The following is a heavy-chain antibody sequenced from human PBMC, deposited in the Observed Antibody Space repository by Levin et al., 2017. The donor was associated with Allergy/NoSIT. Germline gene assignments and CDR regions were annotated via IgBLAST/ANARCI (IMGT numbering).Heavy chain of an antibody. V-gene: IGHV3-66*01. J-gene: IGHJ5*02. Sequence: QAGGSLRLSCVGSGFSVTSSYMSWVRQAPGKGLEWVSVLYSGGGTYYAGSVRGRFTISRDNSKNTLYLQMHSLTAEDTAVYFCPRDDFGSYYYDSTEGTTWGQGTLVIVSS. CDR2: LYSGGGT. CDR3: PRDDFGSYYYDSTEGTT. CDR1: GFSVTSSY. D-gene: IGHD3-22*01.